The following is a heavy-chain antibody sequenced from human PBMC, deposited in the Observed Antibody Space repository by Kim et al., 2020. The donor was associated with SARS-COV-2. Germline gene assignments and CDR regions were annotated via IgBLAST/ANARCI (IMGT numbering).Heavy chain of an antibody. Sequence: GGSLRLSCAASGFTFSSYAMHWVRQAPGKGLEWVAVISYDGSNKYYADSVKGRFTISRDNSKNTLYLQMNSLRAEDTAVYYCARTQYYDILTGYYDFNFDYWGQGTLVTVSS. J-gene: IGHJ4*02. CDR1: GFTFSSYA. CDR3: ARTQYYDILTGYYDFNFDY. CDR2: ISYDGSNK. V-gene: IGHV3-30*04. D-gene: IGHD3-9*01.